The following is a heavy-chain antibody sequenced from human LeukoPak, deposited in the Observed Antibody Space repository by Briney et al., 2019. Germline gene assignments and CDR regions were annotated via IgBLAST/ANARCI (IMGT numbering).Heavy chain of an antibody. Sequence: GGSLRLSCAASGFSFSNYGMHWVRQAPGKGLEWVSVIYSGGSTYYADSVKGRFTISRDNSKNTLYLQMNSLRAEDTAVYYCARDQFSSGYYYYFDYWGQGTLVTVSS. CDR2: IYSGGST. J-gene: IGHJ4*02. D-gene: IGHD3-22*01. CDR1: GFSFSNYG. V-gene: IGHV3-66*01. CDR3: ARDQFSSGYYYYFDY.